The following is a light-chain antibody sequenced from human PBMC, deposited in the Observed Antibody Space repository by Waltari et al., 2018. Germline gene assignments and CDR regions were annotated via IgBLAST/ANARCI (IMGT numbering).Light chain of an antibody. J-gene: IGKJ1*01. CDR2: GAS. V-gene: IGKV3-20*01. CDR3: QHYVRLPVT. CDR1: QSVGRT. Sequence: GERAILSCRASQSVGRTLAWYQQKPGQAPRLLIYGASNRATGIPDRFSGSGSGTDFSLTISRLEPEDFSVYYCQHYVRLPVTFGQGTRVEI.